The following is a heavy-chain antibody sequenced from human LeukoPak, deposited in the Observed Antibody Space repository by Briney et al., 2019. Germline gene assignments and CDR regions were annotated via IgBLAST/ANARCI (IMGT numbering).Heavy chain of an antibody. D-gene: IGHD3-10*01. J-gene: IGHJ3*02. CDR2: IKQDGSEK. Sequence: GGSLRLSCAASGFTFSSYWMSWVRQAPGKGLEWVANIKQDGSEKYYVDSVKGRFTISRDNAKNSLYLQMNSLRAEDTAVYYCARARGRWFGKGDAFDIWGQGTMVTVSS. CDR3: ARARGRWFGKGDAFDI. CDR1: GFTFSSYW. V-gene: IGHV3-7*03.